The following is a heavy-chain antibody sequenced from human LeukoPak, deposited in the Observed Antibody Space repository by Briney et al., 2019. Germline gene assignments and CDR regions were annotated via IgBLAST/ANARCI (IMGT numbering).Heavy chain of an antibody. D-gene: IGHD3-10*01. V-gene: IGHV4-30-4*01. J-gene: IGHJ5*02. CDR1: GGSISSGDYY. CDR3: ARDRITMVRGVIITNWFDP. CDR2: IYYSGST. Sequence: SETLSLTCTVSGGSISSGDYYWSWIRQPPGKGLEWIGYIYYSGSTYYNPSLKSRVTISVDTSKNQFSLKLSSVTAADTAVYYCARDRITMVRGVIITNWFDPWGQGTLVTVSS.